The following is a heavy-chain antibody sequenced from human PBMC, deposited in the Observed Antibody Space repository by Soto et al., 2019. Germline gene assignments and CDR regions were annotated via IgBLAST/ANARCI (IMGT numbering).Heavy chain of an antibody. Sequence: QVQLVESGGGVVQPGRSLRLSCAASGFTFNSYGMHWVRQGPGNGLEWVAFISYDSTKTYYADSVKGRFTISRDNSNSALYVQMNSLPGEDTAVYYCARTRSAWSDFHCYSLDFWGQGTTVTVSS. CDR1: GFTFNSYG. J-gene: IGHJ6*02. CDR2: ISYDSTKT. D-gene: IGHD2-15*01. V-gene: IGHV3-30*03. CDR3: ARTRSAWSDFHCYSLDF.